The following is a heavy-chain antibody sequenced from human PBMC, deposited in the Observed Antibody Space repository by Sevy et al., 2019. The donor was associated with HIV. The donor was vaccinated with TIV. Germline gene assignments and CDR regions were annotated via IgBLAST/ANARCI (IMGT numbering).Heavy chain of an antibody. J-gene: IGHJ6*02. CDR3: ARGPSPMVRGVIITDYYYYGMDV. V-gene: IGHV4-30-4*01. CDR1: GGSISSGDYY. CDR2: IYYSGST. Sequence: SETLSLTCTVSGGSISSGDYYWSWIRQPPGKGLEWIGYIYYSGSTYYNPSLKGRVTISVDTSKNQFSLKLSSVTAADTAVYYCARGPSPMVRGVIITDYYYYGMDVWGQGTTVTVSS. D-gene: IGHD3-10*01.